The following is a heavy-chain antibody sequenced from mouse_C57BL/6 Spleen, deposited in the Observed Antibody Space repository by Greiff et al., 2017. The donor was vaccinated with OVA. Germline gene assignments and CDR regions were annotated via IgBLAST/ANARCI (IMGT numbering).Heavy chain of an antibody. J-gene: IGHJ4*01. V-gene: IGHV1-81*01. CDR2: IYPRSGNT. CDR3: ARSADYYAMDY. Sequence: VQLQQSGAELARPGASVKLSCKASGYTFTSYGISWVKQRTGQGLEWIGEIYPRSGNTYYNEKFKGKATLTADKSSSTAYMELRSLTSEDSAVDFCARSADYYAMDYWGQGTSVTVSS. CDR1: GYTFTSYG.